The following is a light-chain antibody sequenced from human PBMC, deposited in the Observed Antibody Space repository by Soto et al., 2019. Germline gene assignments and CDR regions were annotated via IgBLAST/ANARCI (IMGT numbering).Light chain of an antibody. V-gene: IGLV2-14*03. Sequence: QSVLTQPASVSGSPGQSITISCTGTSSDVGGYNFVSWYQHHPGKAPKLIIYDVTNRPSGISNSFSGSKSGNTASLTISGLQAEDELVSYCTSYARGIPYDFRTGTKLTVL. CDR1: SSDVGGYNF. CDR3: TSYARGIPYD. J-gene: IGLJ1*01. CDR2: DVT.